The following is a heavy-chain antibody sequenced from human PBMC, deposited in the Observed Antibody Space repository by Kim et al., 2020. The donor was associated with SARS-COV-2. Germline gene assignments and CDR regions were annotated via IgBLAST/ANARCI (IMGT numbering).Heavy chain of an antibody. J-gene: IGHJ4*02. CDR1: GGSISSYY. V-gene: IGHV4-59*08. CDR3: SRTGGPYQLLYGFDY. D-gene: IGHD2-2*02. CDR2: IYYSGST. Sequence: SETLSLTCTVSGGSISSYYWSWIRQPPGKGLEWIGYIYYSGSTNYNPSLKSRVTISVDTSKNQFPLKLSSVTAADTTAYYCSRTGGPYQLLYGFDYWVQG.